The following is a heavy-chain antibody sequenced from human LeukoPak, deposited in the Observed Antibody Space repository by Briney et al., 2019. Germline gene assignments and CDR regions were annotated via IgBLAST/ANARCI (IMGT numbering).Heavy chain of an antibody. CDR1: GFTFSSYG. CDR3: AKDRSNGWYGDFDY. V-gene: IGHV3-30*18. J-gene: IGHJ4*02. CDR2: ITYDGSDK. D-gene: IGHD6-19*01. Sequence: PGRSLRLSCAASGFTFSSYGMHWVRQAPGKGLEWVAFITYDGSDKYYADSVKGRFTLSRDNSKKKLFLQMNSLRAEDAAVYYCAKDRSNGWYGDFDYWGQGTLVTVSS.